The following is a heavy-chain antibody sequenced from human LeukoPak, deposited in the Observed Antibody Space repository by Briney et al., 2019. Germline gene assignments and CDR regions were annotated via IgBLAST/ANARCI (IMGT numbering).Heavy chain of an antibody. J-gene: IGHJ4*02. V-gene: IGHV5-51*01. Sequence: GAALEISCKGSGYSFSSYWIGWVRQLPGKGLEWMGIIYPGDSDTRYSPSFQGQVTISADKSISTAYLQWSSLKASDTAMYYCARTSIPDGDYGYWGQGTLVTVSS. CDR3: ARTSIPDGDYGY. CDR2: IYPGDSDT. CDR1: GYSFSSYW. D-gene: IGHD4-17*01.